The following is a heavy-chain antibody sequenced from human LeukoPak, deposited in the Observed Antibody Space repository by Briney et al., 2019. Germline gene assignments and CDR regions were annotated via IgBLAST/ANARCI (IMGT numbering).Heavy chain of an antibody. CDR2: IYHSGST. CDR1: GYSNTSGYY. D-gene: IGHD4-11*01. V-gene: IGHV4-38-2*01. Sequence: SETLSLTCAVSGYSNTSGYYWAWIRQPPGKGLEWIGNIYHSGSTYYNASLKSRVTISVDTSKNQFSLKLSSVTAADTAVYYCARRYSNYFFDYWGQGTLVTVSS. J-gene: IGHJ4*02. CDR3: ARRYSNYFFDY.